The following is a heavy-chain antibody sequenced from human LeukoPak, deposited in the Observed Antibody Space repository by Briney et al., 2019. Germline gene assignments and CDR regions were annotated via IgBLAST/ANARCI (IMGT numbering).Heavy chain of an antibody. Sequence: KTGGSLRLSCAASGFTFNNCAMNWVRQAPGKGLEWVSSISSSRSYIHYADSVKGRFTISRDNAKNSLYLQMNSLRAEGTAVYYCARETYYYDSSGYYAYYFDYWGQGTPVTVSS. J-gene: IGHJ4*02. V-gene: IGHV3-21*01. CDR1: GFTFNNCA. CDR3: ARETYYYDSSGYYAYYFDY. D-gene: IGHD3-22*01. CDR2: ISSSRSYI.